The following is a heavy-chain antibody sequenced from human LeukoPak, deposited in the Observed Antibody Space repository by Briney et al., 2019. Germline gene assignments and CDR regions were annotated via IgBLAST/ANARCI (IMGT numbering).Heavy chain of an antibody. Sequence: GGSLRLSCAASGFTFSTYSMSWVRQAPGKGLEWVALIWYDGSNKYYADSVKGRFTISRDNSKNTLYLQMNSLRAEDTALYYCARDYCGGDCSYYYYYGMGVRGQGTTVTVSS. V-gene: IGHV3-33*08. D-gene: IGHD2-21*02. J-gene: IGHJ6*02. CDR1: GFTFSTYS. CDR2: IWYDGSNK. CDR3: ARDYCGGDCSYYYYYGMGV.